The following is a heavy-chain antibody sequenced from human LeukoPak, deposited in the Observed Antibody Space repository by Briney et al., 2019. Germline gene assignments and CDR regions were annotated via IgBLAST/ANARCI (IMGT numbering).Heavy chain of an antibody. CDR1: GFTFSSYA. J-gene: IGHJ4*02. CDR3: AKGYYDYVWGSYYFDY. D-gene: IGHD3-16*01. Sequence: GGSLRLSCAASGFTFSSYAMSWVRQAPGKGLEWVSAISGSGGSTYYADSVKGRFTISRDNSRDTLYLQMNSLRAEDTAVFYCAKGYYDYVWGSYYFDYWGQGTLVTVSS. CDR2: ISGSGGST. V-gene: IGHV3-23*01.